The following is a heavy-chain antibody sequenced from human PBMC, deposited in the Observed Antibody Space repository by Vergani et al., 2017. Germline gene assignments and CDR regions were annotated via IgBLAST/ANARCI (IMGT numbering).Heavy chain of an antibody. J-gene: IGHJ6*02. CDR2: ISGSGGST. CDR3: ANAVGRPSSSSVRTQYYYYGMDV. V-gene: IGHV3-23*01. D-gene: IGHD6-6*01. CDR1: GFTFSSYA. Sequence: EVQLLESGGGLVQPGGSLRLSCAASGFTFSSYAMSWVRQAPGKGLEWVSAISGSGGSTYYADSVKGRFTISRDNSKNTRYLQMNSLRAEDTAVYYCANAVGRPSSSSVRTQYYYYGMDVWGRGTTVTV.